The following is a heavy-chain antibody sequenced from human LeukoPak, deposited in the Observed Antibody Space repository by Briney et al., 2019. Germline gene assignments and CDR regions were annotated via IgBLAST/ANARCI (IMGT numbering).Heavy chain of an antibody. D-gene: IGHD2-2*01. Sequence: GASVKVSCKASGGTFSSYAISWVRQAPGQGLEWMGGIIPIFGTANYAQKFQGRVTITADESTSTAYMELSSLRSEDTAVYYCARGDIPLHIVVVPAAWDYWGQGTLVTVSS. CDR1: GGTFSSYA. J-gene: IGHJ4*02. CDR2: IIPIFGTA. CDR3: ARGDIPLHIVVVPAAWDY. V-gene: IGHV1-69*13.